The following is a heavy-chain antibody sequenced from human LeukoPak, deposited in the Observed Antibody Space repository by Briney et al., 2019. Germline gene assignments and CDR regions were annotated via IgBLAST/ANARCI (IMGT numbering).Heavy chain of an antibody. CDR2: ISSSSSYI. J-gene: IGHJ6*02. V-gene: IGHV3-21*01. CDR3: ARDGPKAVAGTMLGYYYYGMDV. CDR1: GFTFSSYS. Sequence: GGSLKLSCAASGFTFSSYSMNWVRQAPGKGLEWVSSISSSSSYIYYADSVKGRFTISRDNAKNSLYLQMNSLRAEDTAVYYRARDGPKAVAGTMLGYYYYGMDVWGQGTTVTVSS. D-gene: IGHD6-19*01.